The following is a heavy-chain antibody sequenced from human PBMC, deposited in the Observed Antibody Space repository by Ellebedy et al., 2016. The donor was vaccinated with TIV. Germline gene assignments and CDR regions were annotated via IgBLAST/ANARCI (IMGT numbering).Heavy chain of an antibody. CDR1: GFTVSGNY. CDR2: IYRGGNT. CDR3: ARLVSYSGSGSPLDY. V-gene: IGHV3-66*04. Sequence: PGGSLRLSCAASGFTVSGNYMSWVRQTPGKGLEWVSVIYRGGNTYYADSVKGRFTISRDNSKNTLYLQMNSLRAEDTAVYYCARLVSYSGSGSPLDYWGQGSLVTVSS. D-gene: IGHD3-10*01. J-gene: IGHJ4*02.